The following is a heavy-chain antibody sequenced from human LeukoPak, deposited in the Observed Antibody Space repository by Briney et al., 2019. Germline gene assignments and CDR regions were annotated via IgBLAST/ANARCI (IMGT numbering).Heavy chain of an antibody. CDR2: IYPGESAT. V-gene: IGHV5-51*01. CDR1: GYSFSSYC. Sequence: ESLKISCKASGYSFSSYCIGCVRQMPGKGLEWMGIIYPGESATRYSPSFQGQVTISADKSISTAYLQWSSLKASDTAMYYCARNRDSDYWGQGTLVTVSS. D-gene: IGHD2/OR15-2a*01. J-gene: IGHJ4*02. CDR3: ARNRDSDY.